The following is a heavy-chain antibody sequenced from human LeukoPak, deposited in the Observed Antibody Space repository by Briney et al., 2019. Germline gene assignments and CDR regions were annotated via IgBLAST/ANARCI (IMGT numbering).Heavy chain of an antibody. CDR2: ISANNGNT. V-gene: IGHV1-18*01. CDR1: GYTFTRYG. Sequence: ASVKVSCKASGYTFTRYGFSWVRQAPGQGLEWMGWISANNGNTNYAQKLQGGVTMTTDTSTSTAYMELRSLRSDDTAVYYCARDSAPTVAGTGGYNWFDPWGQGTLVTVSS. D-gene: IGHD6-19*01. J-gene: IGHJ5*02. CDR3: ARDSAPTVAGTGGYNWFDP.